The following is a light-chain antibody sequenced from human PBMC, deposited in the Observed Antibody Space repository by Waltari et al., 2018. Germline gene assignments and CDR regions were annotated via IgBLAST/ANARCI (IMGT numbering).Light chain of an antibody. CDR2: EDD. CDR1: SGSIASDY. J-gene: IGLJ3*02. V-gene: IGLV6-57*01. Sequence: NFMLTQPHSVSESPGKTVTISCTRSSGSIASDYVQWYQQRPGSSPTTLIYEDDPRPSGFPARFSGSIDRSSNSASLTIPGLKTEDEADYYCQSYDSSSQVFGGGTKLTVL. CDR3: QSYDSSSQV.